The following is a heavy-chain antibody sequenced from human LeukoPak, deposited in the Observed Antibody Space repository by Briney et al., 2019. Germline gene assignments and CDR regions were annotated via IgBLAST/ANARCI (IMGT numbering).Heavy chain of an antibody. CDR1: GYTFTSYG. J-gene: IGHJ4*02. Sequence: GASVKVSCKASGYTFTSYGISWVRQAPGQGLEWMGWISAYNGNTNYAQKLQGRVTMTTDTSTSIAYMELRSLRSDDTAVYYCARDTPTADYYGSGRDYWGQGTLVTVSS. CDR2: ISAYNGNT. D-gene: IGHD3-10*01. V-gene: IGHV1-18*01. CDR3: ARDTPTADYYGSGRDY.